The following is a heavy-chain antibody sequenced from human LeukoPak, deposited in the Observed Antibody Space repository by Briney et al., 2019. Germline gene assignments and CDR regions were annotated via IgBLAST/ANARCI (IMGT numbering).Heavy chain of an antibody. V-gene: IGHV3-30*03. CDR3: ARDRAWNYFDY. Sequence: PGGSMRLSCAPSVFVFNRHCIYWVRQAPCKGLEWVAIISNDGSRKYYAHSVEGRFTISRDNSKNTLYLQMDSLRAEDTAVYYCARDRAWNYFDYWGQGTLVTVSS. D-gene: IGHD3-3*01. J-gene: IGHJ4*02. CDR2: ISNDGSRK. CDR1: VFVFNRHC.